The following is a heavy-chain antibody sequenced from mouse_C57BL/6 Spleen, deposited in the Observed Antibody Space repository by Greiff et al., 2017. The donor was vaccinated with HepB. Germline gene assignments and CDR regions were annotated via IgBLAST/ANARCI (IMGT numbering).Heavy chain of an antibody. J-gene: IGHJ2*01. Sequence: VQLKESGPGLVKPSQSLSLTCSVTGYSITSGYYWNWIRQFPGNKLEWMGYISYDGSNNYNPSLKNRISITRDTSKNQFFLKLNSVTTEDTATYYCARDGDYYGLFDYWGQGTTLTVSS. V-gene: IGHV3-6*01. CDR3: ARDGDYYGLFDY. CDR1: GYSITSGYY. D-gene: IGHD1-1*02. CDR2: ISYDGSN.